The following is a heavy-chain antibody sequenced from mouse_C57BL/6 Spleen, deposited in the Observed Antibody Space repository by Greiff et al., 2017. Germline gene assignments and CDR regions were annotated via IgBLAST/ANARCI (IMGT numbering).Heavy chain of an antibody. D-gene: IGHD2-4*01. Sequence: QVQLQQPGAELVKPGASVKMSCKASGYTFTSYWITWVKQRPGQGLEWIGDIYPGSGSTNYNEKFKSKATLTVDTSSSTAYMQLSSLTSEDAAVYYCARRSYDYDGDYWGQGTLVTVSA. V-gene: IGHV1-55*01. CDR3: ARRSYDYDGDY. CDR2: IYPGSGST. J-gene: IGHJ3*01. CDR1: GYTFTSYW.